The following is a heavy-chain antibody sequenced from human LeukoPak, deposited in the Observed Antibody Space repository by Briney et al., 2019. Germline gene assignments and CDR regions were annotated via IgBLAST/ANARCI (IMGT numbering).Heavy chain of an antibody. Sequence: SETLSLTCTVSGGSISSSSYYWSWIRQPPGKGLEWIGYIYYSGSTYYNPSLKSRVTISVDTSKNQFSLKLSSVTAADTAVYYCAREGLGAFDIWGQGTMVTVSS. V-gene: IGHV4-30-4*01. J-gene: IGHJ3*02. CDR3: AREGLGAFDI. CDR2: IYYSGST. CDR1: GGSISSSSYY. D-gene: IGHD3/OR15-3a*01.